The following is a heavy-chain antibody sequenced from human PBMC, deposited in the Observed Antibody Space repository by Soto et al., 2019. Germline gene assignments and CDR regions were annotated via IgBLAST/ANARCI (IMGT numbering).Heavy chain of an antibody. Sequence: QLQLQESGSGLVKPSQTLSLTCAVSGGSISSGGYSWSWIRQQPGKGLEWIGYIYHSGSTYYNTSLKRRVTISVDRSKNQFSLKLSSVTAADTAVYYCARAGGLGAVAVDYWGQGTLVTVSS. CDR2: IYHSGST. J-gene: IGHJ4*02. V-gene: IGHV4-30-2*01. CDR1: GGSISSGGYS. D-gene: IGHD6-19*01. CDR3: ARAGGLGAVAVDY.